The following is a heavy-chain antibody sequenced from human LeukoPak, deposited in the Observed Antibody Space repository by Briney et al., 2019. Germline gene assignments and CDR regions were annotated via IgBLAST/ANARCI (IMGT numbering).Heavy chain of an antibody. Sequence: SLSLTCTVSGGSISSGDYYWGWIRPPPGPGLVWFGYIYYSGITYYNTSIKSRVTISVDASKNQFSLKLSSVTAADTAVYYCARDTVGKIAAAGTGRFDYWGQGTLVTVSS. CDR2: IYYSGIT. CDR3: ARDTVGKIAAAGTGRFDY. J-gene: IGHJ4*02. V-gene: IGHV4-30-4*08. CDR1: GGSISSGDYY. D-gene: IGHD6-13*01.